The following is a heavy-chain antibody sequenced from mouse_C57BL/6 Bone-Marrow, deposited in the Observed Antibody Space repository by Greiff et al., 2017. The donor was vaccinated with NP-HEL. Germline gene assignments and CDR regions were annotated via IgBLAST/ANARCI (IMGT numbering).Heavy chain of an antibody. CDR3: TGLYYYGSSFDY. J-gene: IGHJ2*01. Sequence: EVRLVESGGGLVQPGGSMKLSCVASGFTFSNYWMNWVRQSPEKGLEWVAQIRLKSDNYATHYAGSVKGRFTISRDESKSSVYLQMSNLMSEDTGIYYCTGLYYYGSSFDYWGQGTTLTVSS. CDR2: IRLKSDNYAT. V-gene: IGHV6-3*01. CDR1: GFTFSNYW. D-gene: IGHD1-1*01.